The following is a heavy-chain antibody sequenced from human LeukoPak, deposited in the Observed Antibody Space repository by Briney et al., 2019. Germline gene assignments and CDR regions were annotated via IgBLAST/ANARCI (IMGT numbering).Heavy chain of an antibody. Sequence: GGSLRLSCAASGFTVSSTYMSWVRQAPRKGLQWVSVIYSGGGTYYAASVKGRFTISRDNSNNTVFLQMNNLRAEDTAVYYCARDVGYSSDDFNWGQGVLVIVSS. CDR1: GFTVSSTY. CDR2: IYSGGGT. V-gene: IGHV3-66*01. D-gene: IGHD5-12*01. CDR3: ARDVGYSSDDFN. J-gene: IGHJ4*02.